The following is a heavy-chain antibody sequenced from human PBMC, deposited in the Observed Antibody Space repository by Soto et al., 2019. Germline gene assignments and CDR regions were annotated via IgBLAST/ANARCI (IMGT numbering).Heavy chain of an antibody. J-gene: IGHJ2*01. Sequence: QVPRVQSGAEVNKPGSSVKVSCKASGCAFSSYAISWVRPAPGQGLEWMGGNLPLFNISNYAQKFQGRVTITADEPTSTAYMDLSNMTAEDTAVYYCARRRLGYGSWYFDPWGRGTLITVSS. V-gene: IGHV1-69*01. CDR1: GCAFSSYA. CDR2: NLPLFNIS. CDR3: ARRRLGYGSWYFDP. D-gene: IGHD3-10*01.